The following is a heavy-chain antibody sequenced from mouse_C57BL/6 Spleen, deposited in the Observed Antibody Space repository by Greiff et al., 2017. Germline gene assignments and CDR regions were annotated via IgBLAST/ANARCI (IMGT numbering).Heavy chain of an antibody. Sequence: EVQLQQSGPELVKPGASVKISCKASGYTFTDYYMNWVKQSHGKSLEWIGDINPNNGGTSYNQKFKGKATLTVDKSSSTAYMELRSLTSEDSAVYYCAREGGYSNPYYFDYWGQGTTLTVSS. CDR3: AREGGYSNPYYFDY. CDR2: INPNNGGT. J-gene: IGHJ2*01. CDR1: GYTFTDYY. V-gene: IGHV1-26*01. D-gene: IGHD2-5*01.